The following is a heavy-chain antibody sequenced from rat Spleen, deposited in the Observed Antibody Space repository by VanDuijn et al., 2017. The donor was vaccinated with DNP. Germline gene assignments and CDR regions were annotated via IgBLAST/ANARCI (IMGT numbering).Heavy chain of an antibody. D-gene: IGHD1-4*01. J-gene: IGHJ3*01. CDR3: ARSRLPGYYPFAC. CDR2: ITQTGCIT. CDR1: GFTSNNYW. V-gene: IGHV5-31*01. Sequence: EVQLVESGGGPVQPGRSLKLSCVGSGFTSNNYWMTWIRQTPGKGLEWVASITQTGCITYYPDSVKGRFTISRDDAKSSLYLQMNSLKSEDTATYYCARSRLPGYYPFACWGQGTLVTVSS.